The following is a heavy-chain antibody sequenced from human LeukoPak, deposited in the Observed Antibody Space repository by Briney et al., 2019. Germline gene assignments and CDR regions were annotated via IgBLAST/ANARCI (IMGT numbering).Heavy chain of an antibody. Sequence: GSLRLSCAASGFAVSSNYMSWVRQAPGMGLEWVSVIYSGGSTYYADSVKGRFTISRDNSKNTLYLQMNSLRAEDTAVYYCASSIHSDYFFSYFDYWGQGTLVTVSS. D-gene: IGHD5-12*01. J-gene: IGHJ4*02. CDR2: IYSGGST. CDR3: ASSIHSDYFFSYFDY. V-gene: IGHV3-53*01. CDR1: GFAVSSNY.